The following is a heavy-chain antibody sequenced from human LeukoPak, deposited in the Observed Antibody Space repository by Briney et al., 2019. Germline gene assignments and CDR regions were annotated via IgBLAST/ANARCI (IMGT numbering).Heavy chain of an antibody. Sequence: SETLSLTCTVSGGSISSSGYYWGWIRQPPGQGLEWLGTIDYSGTTYHNPSLKSRVTISIDTSKNHFSLKLNSVTAADTAVYYCTRDSGSWAVDYWGQGTLVTVSS. D-gene: IGHD1-26*01. V-gene: IGHV4-39*02. CDR2: IDYSGTT. CDR3: TRDSGSWAVDY. J-gene: IGHJ4*02. CDR1: GGSISSSGYY.